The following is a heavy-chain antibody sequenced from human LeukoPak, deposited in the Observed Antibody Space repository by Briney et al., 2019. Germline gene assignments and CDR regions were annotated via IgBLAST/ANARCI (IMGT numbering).Heavy chain of an antibody. V-gene: IGHV3-23*01. Sequence: GGSLRLSCAASGLTFSSYAMSWVRQAPGKGLEWVSAICGSGGSTYYADSVKGRFTISRDNSKNTLYLQMNSLRAEDTAVYYCAKEGITMVRGPWGYWGQGTLVTVSS. CDR2: ICGSGGST. CDR1: GLTFSSYA. J-gene: IGHJ4*02. D-gene: IGHD3-10*01. CDR3: AKEGITMVRGPWGY.